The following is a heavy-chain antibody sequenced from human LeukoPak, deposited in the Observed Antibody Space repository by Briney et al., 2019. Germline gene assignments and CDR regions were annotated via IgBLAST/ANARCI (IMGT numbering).Heavy chain of an antibody. CDR2: ISGSGGST. D-gene: IGHD3-22*01. CDR1: GFTFSSYA. CDR3: AKGVYYYDTQYGMDV. J-gene: IGHJ6*02. Sequence: QSGGSLRLSCAASGFTFSSYAMSWVRQAPGKGLEWVSAISGSGGSTYYADSVKGRFTISRDNSKNTLYLQMNSLRAEDTAVYYCAKGVYYYDTQYGMDVWGQGTTVTVSS. V-gene: IGHV3-23*01.